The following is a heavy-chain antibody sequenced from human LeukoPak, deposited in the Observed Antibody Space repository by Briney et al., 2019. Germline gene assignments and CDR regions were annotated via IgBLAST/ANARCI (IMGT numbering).Heavy chain of an antibody. J-gene: IGHJ6*03. CDR3: ARDWGGYCSSTSCYSHMDV. V-gene: IGHV3-21*01. Sequence: GGSLRLSCAASGFSFGDYTMNWVRQAPGKGLEWVSSIISTGSYIYYADSVKGRFTISRDNAKNSLYLQMNSLRAEDTAVFYCARDWGGYCSSTSCYSHMDVWGKGTTVTASS. D-gene: IGHD2-2*01. CDR1: GFSFGDYT. CDR2: IISTGSYI.